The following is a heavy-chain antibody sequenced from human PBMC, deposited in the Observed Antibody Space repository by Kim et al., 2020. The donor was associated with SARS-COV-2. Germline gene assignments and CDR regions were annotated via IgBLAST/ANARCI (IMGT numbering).Heavy chain of an antibody. V-gene: IGHV3-21*01. CDR3: ARDRYGDYSFDY. D-gene: IGHD4-17*01. CDR1: GFTFTSYS. CDR2: ISSSSGYI. J-gene: IGHJ4*02. Sequence: GGSLRLSCAASGFTFTSYSMNWVRQAPGKGLEWVSSISSSSGYIYYADSVKGRFTISRDNAKNSLYLQMNSLRAEDTAVYYCARDRYGDYSFDYWGQGTLVTVSS.